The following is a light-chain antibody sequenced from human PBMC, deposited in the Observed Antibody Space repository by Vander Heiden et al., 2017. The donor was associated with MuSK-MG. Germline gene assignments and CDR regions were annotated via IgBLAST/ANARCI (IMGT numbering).Light chain of an antibody. CDR1: QSISSY. V-gene: IGKV1-39*01. CDR2: AAS. CDR3: QQNDSTPALT. J-gene: IGKJ4*01. Sequence: DIQMTQSPSSLSASVGDRVTITCRASQSISSYLNWYQQKPGKAPKLLIYAASSLQSGVPSRFSGSGDGTDFTLTISSLQPEDFATYYCQQNDSTPALTFGGGTKVEIK.